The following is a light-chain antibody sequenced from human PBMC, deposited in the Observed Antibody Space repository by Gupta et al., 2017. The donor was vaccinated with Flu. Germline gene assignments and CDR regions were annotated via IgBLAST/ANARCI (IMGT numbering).Light chain of an antibody. V-gene: IGLV1-47*01. J-gene: IGLJ1*01. CDR1: SSHIGSNY. CDR2: NNN. CDR3: EAWDDSRSGRYV. Sequence: SVLTPPPSASGTPGQRFTIPCSGSSSHIGSNYVYWYPHHPGPAPTLLTYNNNRPPSGAPVRISGSKSGSSATLAISGLRSEDEADYYCEAWDDSRSGRYVFGTGTKVTVL.